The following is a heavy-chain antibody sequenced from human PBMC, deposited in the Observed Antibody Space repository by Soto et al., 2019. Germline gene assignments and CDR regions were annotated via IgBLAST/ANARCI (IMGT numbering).Heavy chain of an antibody. V-gene: IGHV3-64*04. J-gene: IGHJ3*02. CDR1: GFTFSSYA. Sequence: GGSLRLSCSASGFTFSSYAMHWVRQAPGKGLEYVSGISSNGGSTYYADSVKGRFTISRDNSKNTLYLQMNSLRAEDTAVYYCAKDPYPGVEFAFDIWGQGTMVT. CDR3: AKDPYPGVEFAFDI. D-gene: IGHD3-10*01. CDR2: ISSNGGST.